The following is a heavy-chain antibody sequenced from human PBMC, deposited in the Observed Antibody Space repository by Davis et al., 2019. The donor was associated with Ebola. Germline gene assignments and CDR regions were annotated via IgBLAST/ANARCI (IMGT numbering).Heavy chain of an antibody. CDR3: ATSQDCSSTSCDNWFDP. V-gene: IGHV4-34*01. CDR1: GGSFSGYY. CDR2: INHSGST. Sequence: MPRGSLRLSCAVYGGSFSGYYWSCIRQLPGKGLEWIGEINHSGSTNYNPSLKSRVTISVDTSKNQFSLKLTSVTAADTAVYYCATSQDCSSTSCDNWFDPWGQGTLVTVSS. D-gene: IGHD2-2*01. J-gene: IGHJ5*02.